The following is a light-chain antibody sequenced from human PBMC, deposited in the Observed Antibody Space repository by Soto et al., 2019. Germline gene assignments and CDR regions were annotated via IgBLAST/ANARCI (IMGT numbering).Light chain of an antibody. CDR3: QRYGSSPLT. J-gene: IGKJ4*01. CDR2: GAS. V-gene: IGKV3-20*01. Sequence: EIVMTHSPATLSVSPWESATLSCRASQSVSSDLAWYQQKPGQAPRLLIYGASTRATGIPARFIGSGSGTDFTLTISRLEPEDLAVYYCQRYGSSPLTFGGGTKVDIK. CDR1: QSVSSD.